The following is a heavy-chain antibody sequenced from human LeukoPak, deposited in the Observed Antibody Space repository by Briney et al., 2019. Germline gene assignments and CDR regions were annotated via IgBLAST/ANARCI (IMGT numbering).Heavy chain of an antibody. V-gene: IGHV3-23*01. Sequence: GGSLRLSCAASGFTFSSYAMSWVRQAPGKGLEWVSAISGSGGSTYYADSVKGRFTISRDNSKNSLFVQMNSLRAEDTAVYFCAKDSYYDILTGFDYWGQGTLVTVSS. CDR2: ISGSGGST. CDR3: AKDSYYDILTGFDY. D-gene: IGHD3-9*01. J-gene: IGHJ4*02. CDR1: GFTFSSYA.